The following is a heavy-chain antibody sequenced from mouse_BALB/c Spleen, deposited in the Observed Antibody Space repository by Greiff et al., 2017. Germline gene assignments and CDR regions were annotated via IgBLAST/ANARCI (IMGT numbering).Heavy chain of an antibody. V-gene: IGHV1-9*01. D-gene: IGHD2-1*01. CDR3: AGDGIYVAY. CDR1: GYTFSSYW. J-gene: IGHJ3*01. CDR2: ILPGSGST. Sequence: QVQLQQSGPELVKPGASVKISCKATGYTFSSYWIEWVKQRPGHGLAWIGEILPGSGSTNYNEKFKGKATFTADTSSNTAYMQLSSLTSEDSAVYYCAGDGIYVAYWGQGTLVTVSA.